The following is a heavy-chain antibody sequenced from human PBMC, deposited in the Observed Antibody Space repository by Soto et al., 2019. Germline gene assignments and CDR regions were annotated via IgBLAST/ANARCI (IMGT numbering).Heavy chain of an antibody. D-gene: IGHD6-13*01. Sequence: GGSLRLSCAASGFTFSGSAMHWVRQASGKGLEWVGRIRSKANSYATAYAASVKGRFTISRDDSKNTAYLQMNSLKTEDTAVYYCTRRPIAAAGTNYYYGMDVWGQGTTVTVSS. CDR1: GFTFSGSA. J-gene: IGHJ6*02. V-gene: IGHV3-73*01. CDR2: IRSKANSYAT. CDR3: TRRPIAAAGTNYYYGMDV.